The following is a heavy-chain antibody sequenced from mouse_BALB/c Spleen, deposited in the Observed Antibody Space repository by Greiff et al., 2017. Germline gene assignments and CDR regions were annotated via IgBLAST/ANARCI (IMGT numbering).Heavy chain of an antibody. V-gene: IGHV1-54*01. CDR3: ARGGDYGNWGYFDV. Sequence: VQLQQSGAELVRPGTSVKVSCKASGYAFTNYLIEWVKQRPGQGLEWIGVINPGSGGTNYNEKFKGKATLTADKSSSTAYMQLSSLTSDDSAVYFCARGGDYGNWGYFDVWGAGTTVTVAA. CDR2: INPGSGGT. D-gene: IGHD2-1*01. CDR1: GYAFTNYL. J-gene: IGHJ1*01.